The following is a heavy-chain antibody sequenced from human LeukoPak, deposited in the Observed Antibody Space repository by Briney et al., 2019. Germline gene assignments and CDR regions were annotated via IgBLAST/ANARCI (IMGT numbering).Heavy chain of an antibody. CDR2: IYSDNT. Sequence: PGGSLRLSCAASGFTFDDSTMHWVRQVPGKGLEWVSFIYSDNTHYSDSVKGRLTISRDNSKNTLYLQMNSLRAEDTAVYYCARRAGAYSHPYDYWGQGTLVTVSS. D-gene: IGHD4/OR15-4a*01. V-gene: IGHV3-53*01. CDR1: GFTFDDST. CDR3: ARRAGAYSHPYDY. J-gene: IGHJ4*02.